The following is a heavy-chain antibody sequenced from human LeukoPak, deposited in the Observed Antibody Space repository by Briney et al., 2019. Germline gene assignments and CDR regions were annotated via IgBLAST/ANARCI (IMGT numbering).Heavy chain of an antibody. D-gene: IGHD3-9*01. CDR1: GYTITNNY. J-gene: IGHJ5*02. V-gene: IGHV1-18*04. Sequence: ASVKVSCKASGYTITNNYMHGVRQAPGQGREWMGGISAYNVNTNYAQKLQGRVTMTTDTSTSTAYMELRSLRSDDTAVYYCARDTALRYFDWLSTNWFDPWGQGTLVTVSS. CDR3: ARDTALRYFDWLSTNWFDP. CDR2: ISAYNVNT.